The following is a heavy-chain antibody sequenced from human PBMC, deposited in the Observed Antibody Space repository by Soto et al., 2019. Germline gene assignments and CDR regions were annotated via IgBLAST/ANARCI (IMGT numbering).Heavy chain of an antibody. CDR3: ARELSGSFHF. Sequence: EVQLMESGGGLVQPRGSLRLSCAATGFTFSSYWMHWVRQAPGKGLVWVSRINSDGSSASYADSVKGRFTISGDNAKHSLYLQMNSLRAEDTAVYYCARELSGSFHFWGQGTLVTVAA. J-gene: IGHJ4*02. D-gene: IGHD3-10*01. CDR1: GFTFSSYW. V-gene: IGHV3-74*01. CDR2: INSDGSSA.